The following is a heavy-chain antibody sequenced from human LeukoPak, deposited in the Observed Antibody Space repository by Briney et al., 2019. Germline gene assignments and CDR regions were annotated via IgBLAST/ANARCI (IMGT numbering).Heavy chain of an antibody. V-gene: IGHV3-30*02. Sequence: GGSLRLSCAASGFTFSSYGMHWGRQAPGKGLEWVAFIRYDGSNKYYADSVKGRFTISRDNSKNTLYLPMNSLRAEHTAVYYCAKGGHSERAPHFDYWGQGPLVPVSS. J-gene: IGHJ4*02. CDR3: AKGGHSERAPHFDY. CDR2: IRYDGSNK. D-gene: IGHD1-26*01. CDR1: GFTFSSYG.